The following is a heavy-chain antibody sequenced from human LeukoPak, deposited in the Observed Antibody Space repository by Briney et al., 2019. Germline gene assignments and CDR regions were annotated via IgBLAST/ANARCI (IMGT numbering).Heavy chain of an antibody. CDR3: ARASHGWSIDQ. V-gene: IGHV3-74*01. CDR1: GFSFTSFW. D-gene: IGHD6-19*01. CDR2: VTYDVSTT. Sequence: GGPLRLSCAASGFSFTSFWIHWVRQVPGEGLTWVSDVTYDVSTTIYADSVKGRFTISRDNAYNTVSLQMNSLRVEDTAIYYSARASHGWSIDQWGQGTLVTVSS. J-gene: IGHJ4*02.